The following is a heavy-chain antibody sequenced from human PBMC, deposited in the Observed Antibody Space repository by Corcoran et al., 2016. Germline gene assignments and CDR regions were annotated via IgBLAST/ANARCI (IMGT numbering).Heavy chain of an antibody. D-gene: IGHD3-16*01. J-gene: IGHJ6*02. V-gene: IGHV3-73*02. CDR2: IRSRPNSYAT. CDR3: TVGIGGYGMDV. Sequence: EVQLVESGGDLVQPGGSLRLSCAASGFTFRDSAIHWVRQASGKGLEWVGRIRSRPNSYATAYAASLGGRFTISRDDSKNTAYLQMNRLKTEDTAVYYCTVGIGGYGMDVWGQGTTVTVSS. CDR1: GFTFRDSA.